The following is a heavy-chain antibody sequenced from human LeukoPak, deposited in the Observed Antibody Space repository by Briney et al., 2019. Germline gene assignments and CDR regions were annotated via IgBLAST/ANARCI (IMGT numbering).Heavy chain of an antibody. CDR3: AKDGANSYGLDY. CDR2: IWYDGSNK. Sequence: GGSLRLSCAASGFTFSSYGMHWVRQAPGKGLEWVAVIWYDGSNKYYADSVKGRFTISRDNSKNTLYLQMNSLRAEDTAVYYCAKDGANSYGLDYWGQGTLVTVSS. V-gene: IGHV3-30*02. CDR1: GFTFSSYG. D-gene: IGHD5-18*01. J-gene: IGHJ4*02.